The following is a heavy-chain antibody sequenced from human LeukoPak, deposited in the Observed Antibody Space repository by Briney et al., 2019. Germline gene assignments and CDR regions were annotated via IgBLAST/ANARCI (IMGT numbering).Heavy chain of an antibody. Sequence: SETLSLTCAVYGGSFSGYYWSWIRQPPGKGLEWIGEINHSGSTNYNPSLKSRVTISVDTSKNQFSLKLSSVTAADTAVYYCAREVGGSADLWGRGTLVTVSS. J-gene: IGHJ2*01. CDR3: AREVGGSADL. CDR1: GGSFSGYY. CDR2: INHSGST. V-gene: IGHV4-34*01. D-gene: IGHD3-16*01.